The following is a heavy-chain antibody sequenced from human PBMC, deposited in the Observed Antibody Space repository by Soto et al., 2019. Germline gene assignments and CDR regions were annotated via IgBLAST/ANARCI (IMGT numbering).Heavy chain of an antibody. CDR1: GYTFTGYY. D-gene: IGHD3-10*01. J-gene: IGHJ6*02. CDR3: ARDIGITMVRGVTYYYYGMDV. CDR2: INPNSGGT. V-gene: IGHV1-2*02. Sequence: ASVKVSCKASGYTFTGYYMHWVLQAPGQGLEWMGWINPNSGGTNYAQKFQGRVTMTRDTSISTAYMELSRLRSDDTAVYYCARDIGITMVRGVTYYYYGMDVWGQGTTVTVSS.